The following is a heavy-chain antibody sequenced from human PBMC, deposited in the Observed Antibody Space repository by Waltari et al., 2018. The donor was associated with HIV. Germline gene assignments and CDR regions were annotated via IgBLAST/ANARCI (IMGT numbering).Heavy chain of an antibody. CDR3: AKEEASIHDYGMDV. Sequence: QLVESGGGLVQPGRSLRLSCAASVFNFDHFAMYWVRQAPGKGLEWVSGINWNSDIRGYADSVKVRFTISRDNAKNSLYLQMNRLGAEDTALYYCAKEEASIHDYGMDVCGQGTTVTV. J-gene: IGHJ6*02. D-gene: IGHD2-2*01. CDR2: INWNSDIR. V-gene: IGHV3-9*01. CDR1: VFNFDHFA.